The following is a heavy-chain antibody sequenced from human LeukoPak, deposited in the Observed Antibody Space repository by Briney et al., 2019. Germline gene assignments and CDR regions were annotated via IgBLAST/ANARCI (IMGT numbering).Heavy chain of an antibody. CDR1: GGTFSSYA. Sequence: ASVKVSCKASGGTFSSYAISWVRQAPGQGLEWMGRIIPIFGIANYAQKFQGRVTITADKSTSTAYMELSSLRSEDTAVYYCAAGGIAVAPMTFDIWGQGTMVTVSS. CDR2: IIPIFGIA. V-gene: IGHV1-69*04. CDR3: AAGGIAVAPMTFDI. J-gene: IGHJ3*02. D-gene: IGHD6-19*01.